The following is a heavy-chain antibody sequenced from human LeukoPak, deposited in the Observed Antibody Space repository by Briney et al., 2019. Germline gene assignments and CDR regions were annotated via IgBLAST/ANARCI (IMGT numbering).Heavy chain of an antibody. D-gene: IGHD3-3*01. V-gene: IGHV3-7*01. Sequence: GGSLRLSCAASGFTLSSYWMSWVRQAPGKGLEWVANIKYDGSEIEYVDSVKGRFTISRDHAKSSLYLQMNSLRAEDTAVYYCAREMRFLEWLLYGNYYYYYMAVWGKGTTVTVSS. CDR2: IKYDGSEI. J-gene: IGHJ6*03. CDR3: AREMRFLEWLLYGNYYYYYMAV. CDR1: GFTLSSYW.